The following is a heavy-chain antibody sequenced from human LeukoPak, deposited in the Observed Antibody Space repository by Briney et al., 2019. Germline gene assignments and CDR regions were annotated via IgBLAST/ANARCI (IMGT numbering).Heavy chain of an antibody. CDR2: IYYSGST. D-gene: IGHD3-3*01. CDR3: ARRPVLRFLGSDAFDI. V-gene: IGHV4-39*01. J-gene: IGHJ3*02. Sequence: SETLSLTCTFSGGSISSSSYYCGWIRHPPGKGLEWIGSIYYSGSTYYNPSLKSRVTISVDTSKNQFSLKLSSVTAADTAVYYCARRPVLRFLGSDAFDIWGQGTMVTVSS. CDR1: GGSISSSSYY.